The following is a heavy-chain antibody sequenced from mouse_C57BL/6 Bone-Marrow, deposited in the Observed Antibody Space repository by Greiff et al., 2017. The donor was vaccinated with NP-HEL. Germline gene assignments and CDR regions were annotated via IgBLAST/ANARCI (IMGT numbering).Heavy chain of an antibody. D-gene: IGHD1-1*01. CDR2: IFPGSGST. Sequence: QVHLQQSGPELVKPGASVKISCKASGYTFTSYGINWVKQRPGQGLEWIGEIFPGSGSTYYNEKFKGKATLTADKSSSTADMELRSRTAEDAAVFFCGSRYGGYCSMDYWGQGTAVTVSA. V-gene: IGHV1-77*01. CDR3: GSRYGGYCSMDY. J-gene: IGHJ4*01. CDR1: GYTFTSYG.